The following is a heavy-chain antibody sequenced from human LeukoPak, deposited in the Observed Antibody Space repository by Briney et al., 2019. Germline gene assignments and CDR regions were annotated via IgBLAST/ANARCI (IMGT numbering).Heavy chain of an antibody. CDR1: GYTFTGYY. CDR2: INPNSGGT. Sequence: ASVKGSCKASGYTFTGYYMHWVRQAPGQGLEWMGWINPNSGGTKYAQKFQGRVTMTRDTSISTGDMELSRLRSDDTAVYYCARGEVSSWYDYFQHWGQGSLVTVSS. V-gene: IGHV1-2*02. J-gene: IGHJ1*01. CDR3: ARGEVSSWYDYFQH. D-gene: IGHD6-13*01.